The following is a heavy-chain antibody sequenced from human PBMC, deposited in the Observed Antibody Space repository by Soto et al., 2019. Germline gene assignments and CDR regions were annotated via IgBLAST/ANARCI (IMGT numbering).Heavy chain of an antibody. J-gene: IGHJ4*02. CDR2: ISHTGSP. D-gene: IGHD2-21*01. CDR3: ASQLESTPYFDY. V-gene: IGHV4-39*01. Sequence: SETLSLTCTVSGDSISNSDHFWAWMRQPPGKGLEWVGTISHTGSPRYNPSLKSRVTISVDTSKNQFSLRLPSVTAADTAVFYCASQLESTPYFDYWGRGTLVTVSS. CDR1: GDSISNSDHF.